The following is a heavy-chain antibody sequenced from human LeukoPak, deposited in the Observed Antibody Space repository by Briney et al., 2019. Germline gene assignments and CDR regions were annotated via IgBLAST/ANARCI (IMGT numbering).Heavy chain of an antibody. J-gene: IGHJ6*03. CDR2: IDVRGDTI. CDR3: AREDNVWNLLYNYYMDV. V-gene: IGHV3-11*01. D-gene: IGHD1-1*01. CDR1: GFIFSDYY. Sequence: GGSLRLSCAASGFIFSDYYMTWVRQAPGKGLEWVAHIDVRGDTILYADSVKGRFTISRDSAKNSLFLQMNSLRVEDTAVYYCAREDNVWNLLYNYYMDVWGKGTTVTVS.